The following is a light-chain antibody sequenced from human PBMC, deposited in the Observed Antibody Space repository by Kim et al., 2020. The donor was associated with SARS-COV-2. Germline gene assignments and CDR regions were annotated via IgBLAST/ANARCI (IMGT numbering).Light chain of an antibody. V-gene: IGKV3-11*01. Sequence: PVTLSLSAWERATLACRASQTISRYLAWYQQKPGQPPRLLIYDASNRATGIPARFSGSASGTDFTLTISSLEPEDFAFYYCQQSGTFGQGTKLEI. CDR3: QQSGT. J-gene: IGKJ2*01. CDR1: QTISRY. CDR2: DAS.